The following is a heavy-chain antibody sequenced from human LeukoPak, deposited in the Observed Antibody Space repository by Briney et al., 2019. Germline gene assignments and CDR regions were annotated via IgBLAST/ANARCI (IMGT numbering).Heavy chain of an antibody. CDR3: AKDQRVSYYYAFDI. CDR1: GFTFSDYY. D-gene: IGHD3-10*01. Sequence: PGGSLRLSCAASGFTFSDYYMSWIRQAPGKGLEWVSYISSSGSTIYYADSVKGRFTISRDNAKNSLYLQMNSLRAEDTAVYYCAKDQRVSYYYAFDIWGQGTMVTVSS. V-gene: IGHV3-11*01. J-gene: IGHJ3*02. CDR2: ISSSGSTI.